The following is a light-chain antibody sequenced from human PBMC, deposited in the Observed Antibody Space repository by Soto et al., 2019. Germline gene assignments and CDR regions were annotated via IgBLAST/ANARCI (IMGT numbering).Light chain of an antibody. CDR2: GAS. Sequence: EIVLTQSPGTLSLSPGERATLSCRASQSVSNNYLAWYQQKPGQAPRLLIYGASSRATVIPDRFSGSGSGTDFTLTISRLEPEDFAVYYCQQFTSYPLTFGGGTKVDIK. CDR3: QQFTSYPLT. J-gene: IGKJ4*01. CDR1: QSVSNNY. V-gene: IGKV3-20*01.